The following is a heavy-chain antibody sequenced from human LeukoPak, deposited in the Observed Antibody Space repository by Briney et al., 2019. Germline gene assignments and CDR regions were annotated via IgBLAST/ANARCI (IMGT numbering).Heavy chain of an antibody. D-gene: IGHD6-6*01. CDR2: ISHSGGDT. Sequence: GGSLRLSCAASGFTFSNYAMSWVRQAPGKGLEWVSTISHSGGDTYCADSVKGRFTIFRDNSKNTLYLQMNSLRAEDTALYYCAKKESSSSYDYWGQGTLVTVSS. V-gene: IGHV3-23*01. CDR1: GFTFSNYA. J-gene: IGHJ4*02. CDR3: AKKESSSSYDY.